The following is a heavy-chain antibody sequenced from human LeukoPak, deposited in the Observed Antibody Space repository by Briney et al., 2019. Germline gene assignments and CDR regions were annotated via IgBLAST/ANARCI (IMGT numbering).Heavy chain of an antibody. Sequence: GGSLRLSCAASGFTFSSYEMNWVRQAPGKGLEWVSYISSSGSTIYYADSVKGRFTISRDNAKNSLYLQMHSLRAEDTAVYYCARDHRGIYSPFDYWGQGTLVTVSS. CDR1: GFTFSSYE. J-gene: IGHJ4*02. V-gene: IGHV3-48*03. D-gene: IGHD2-21*01. CDR3: ARDHRGIYSPFDY. CDR2: ISSSGSTI.